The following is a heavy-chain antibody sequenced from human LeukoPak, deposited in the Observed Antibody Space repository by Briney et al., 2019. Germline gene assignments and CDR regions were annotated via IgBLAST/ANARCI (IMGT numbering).Heavy chain of an antibody. J-gene: IGHJ3*02. Sequence: PGRSLRLSCLLSTPTPTISSIHCVRQAPGKGLEWVAVIWYVVSNKYYADSVKGRFTISTDNSKNTLYLQMNSVRAKDTAVNYCPRGSRSHDASYIWGQGTMVTVSS. CDR1: TPTPTISS. V-gene: IGHV3-33*01. CDR3: PRGSRSHDASYI. D-gene: IGHD2-2*01. CDR2: IWYVVSNK.